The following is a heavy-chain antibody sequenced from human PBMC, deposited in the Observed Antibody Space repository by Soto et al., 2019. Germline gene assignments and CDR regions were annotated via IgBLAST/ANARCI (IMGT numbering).Heavy chain of an antibody. CDR1: GFTFSSYA. D-gene: IGHD3-22*01. CDR2: ISGSGGST. CDR3: AKDTFYHDSSGYYVFDY. J-gene: IGHJ4*03. Sequence: GGSLRLSCAASGFTFSSYAMSWVRQAPGKGLEWVSAISGSGGSTYYADSVKGRFTISRDNSKNTLYLQMNSLRAEDTAVYYCAKDTFYHDSSGYYVFDYWGQGTTVTVSS. V-gene: IGHV3-23*01.